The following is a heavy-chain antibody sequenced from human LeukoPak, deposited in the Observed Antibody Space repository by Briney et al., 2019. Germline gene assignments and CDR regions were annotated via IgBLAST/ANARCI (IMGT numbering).Heavy chain of an antibody. CDR3: ARDTPQYSSGWYYFDY. Sequence: RWASVKVSCKASGYTFTSYGISWVRQAPGQGLEWMRWISADNGNTNYAQKFQGRVTMTTETSTSTAYMELRSLRSDDTAVYYCARDTPQYSSGWYYFDYWGQGTLVTVSS. CDR1: GYTFTSYG. J-gene: IGHJ4*02. D-gene: IGHD6-19*01. V-gene: IGHV1-18*04. CDR2: ISADNGNT.